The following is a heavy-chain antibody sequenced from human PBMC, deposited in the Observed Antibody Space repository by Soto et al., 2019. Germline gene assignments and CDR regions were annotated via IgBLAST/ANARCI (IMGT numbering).Heavy chain of an antibody. CDR3: ARVVPFRGIIVMGGYYIDS. J-gene: IGHJ4*02. CDR2: IIPIFGRA. CDR1: GGTFSSFD. D-gene: IGHD3-16*02. V-gene: IGHV1-69*06. Sequence: QVQLMQSGAEVKKPGSSVKVSCKASGGTFSSFDISWLRQDPGQGLEWMGGIIPIFGRAHYSEKFQGRVTITADKSTATAHIELSSLTSEDTAVYLGARVVPFRGIIVMGGYYIDSCGQGILDTVAS.